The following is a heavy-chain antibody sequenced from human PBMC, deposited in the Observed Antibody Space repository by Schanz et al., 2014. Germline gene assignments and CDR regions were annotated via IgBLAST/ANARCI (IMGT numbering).Heavy chain of an antibody. D-gene: IGHD1-1*01. CDR1: GITFSSHS. J-gene: IGHJ4*02. V-gene: IGHV3-48*01. CDR2: ITYNGGTI. CDR3: ARDRRNADLDY. Sequence: PGGSLRLSCAASGITFSSHSFNWVRQAPGKVLEWISYITYNGGTIYYADSVKGRFTISRDNAKNSLYLEMNSLRAEDTALYYCARDRRNADLDYWGQGTLVTVSS.